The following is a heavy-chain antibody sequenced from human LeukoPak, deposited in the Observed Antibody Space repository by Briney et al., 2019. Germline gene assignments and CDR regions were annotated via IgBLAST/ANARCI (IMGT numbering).Heavy chain of an antibody. CDR2: IYYRGST. D-gene: IGHD1-14*01. CDR1: GGSISTYY. CDR3: ARSPDDYYYMDV. Sequence: PSETLSLTCTVSGGSISTYYWSWIRQPPGKGLEWIGDIYYRGSTNYNPSLKSRVTISVGTSKNQFSLKVSSVTAADTAAYYCARSPDDYYYMDVWGKGTTVTVSS. V-gene: IGHV4-59*12. J-gene: IGHJ6*03.